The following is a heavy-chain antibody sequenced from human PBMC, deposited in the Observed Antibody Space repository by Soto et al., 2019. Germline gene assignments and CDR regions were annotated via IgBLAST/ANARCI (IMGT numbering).Heavy chain of an antibody. D-gene: IGHD5-18*01. CDR3: ARGYSYGETFDY. CDR1: GGSISSYP. Sequence: SETLSLTCTVSGGSISSYPWSWIRQPAGKGLEWIGHIYTSGSTNHNPSLKSRVTMSVDTSKKQFSLKLRSVTAADTAVYYCARGYSYGETFDYWGQGTLVTVSS. CDR2: IYTSGST. V-gene: IGHV4-4*07. J-gene: IGHJ4*02.